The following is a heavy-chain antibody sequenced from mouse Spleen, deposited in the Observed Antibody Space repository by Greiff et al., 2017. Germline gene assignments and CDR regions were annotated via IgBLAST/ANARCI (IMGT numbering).Heavy chain of an antibody. J-gene: IGHJ2*01. CDR2: IDPSDSYT. CDR3: ARAGTWGFDY. CDR1: GYTFTSYW. V-gene: IGHV1-50*01. D-gene: IGHD4-1*01. Sequence: VQLQQPGAELVKPGASVKLSCKASGYTFTSYWMQWVKQRPGQGLEWIGEIDPSDSYTNYNQKFKGKATLTVDTSSSTAYMQLSSLTSEDSAVYYCARAGTWGFDYWGQGTTLTVSS.